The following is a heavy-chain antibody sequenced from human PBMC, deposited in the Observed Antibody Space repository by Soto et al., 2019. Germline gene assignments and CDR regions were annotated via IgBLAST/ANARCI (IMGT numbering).Heavy chain of an antibody. CDR2: IRSKAYGGTT. J-gene: IGHJ6*03. Sequence: QPGGSLRLSCTDSGFTFGDYAMSWFRQAPGKGLEWVGFIRSKAYGGTTEYAASVKGRFTISRDDSKSIAYLQMNSLKTEDTAVYYCTSFDTANYYYYMDVWGKGTTVTVS. CDR3: TSFDTANYYYYMDV. CDR1: GFTFGDYA. V-gene: IGHV3-49*03. D-gene: IGHD5-18*01.